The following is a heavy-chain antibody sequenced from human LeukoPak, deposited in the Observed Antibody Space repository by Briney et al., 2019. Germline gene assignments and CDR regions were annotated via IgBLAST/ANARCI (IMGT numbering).Heavy chain of an antibody. CDR2: IYHSGTT. Sequence: SETLSLTCTVSGGSISSGGYYWSWIRQHPGKGLEWIGYIYHSGTTYYNPSLQSRVTMSVDTSKNQFSLKLSSVTAVDTAVYYCARKENVYYYFDYWGQGTLVTVSS. J-gene: IGHJ4*02. V-gene: IGHV4-31*03. CDR3: ARKENVYYYFDY. D-gene: IGHD3-10*01. CDR1: GGSISSGGYY.